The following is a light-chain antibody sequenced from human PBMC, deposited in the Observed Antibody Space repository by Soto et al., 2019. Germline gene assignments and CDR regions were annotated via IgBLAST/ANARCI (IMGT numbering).Light chain of an antibody. CDR2: GAS. Sequence: EIVLTQSPGTLSLSPGERATLSCRASQSLSKSLVWYQQKPGQAPRLLIDGASNRATGIPARFSGGGSGTEFTLTISSLQSEDFAVYYCQQYNSWPPITFGQGTRLEIK. CDR3: QQYNSWPPIT. V-gene: IGKV3D-15*01. J-gene: IGKJ5*01. CDR1: QSLSKS.